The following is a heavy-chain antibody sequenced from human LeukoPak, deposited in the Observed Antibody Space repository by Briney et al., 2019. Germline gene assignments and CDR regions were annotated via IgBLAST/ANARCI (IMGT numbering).Heavy chain of an antibody. V-gene: IGHV3-33*01. CDR3: ARSLNIVVVVAAY. Sequence: GGSLRLSCAASGFTFSSYGMHWVRQAPGKGLEWVAVIWYDGSNKYYADSVKGRFTISRDNSKNTLYLQMNSLRAEDTAVYYCARSLNIVVVVAAYWGQGTLLTVSS. J-gene: IGHJ4*02. D-gene: IGHD2-15*01. CDR2: IWYDGSNK. CDR1: GFTFSSYG.